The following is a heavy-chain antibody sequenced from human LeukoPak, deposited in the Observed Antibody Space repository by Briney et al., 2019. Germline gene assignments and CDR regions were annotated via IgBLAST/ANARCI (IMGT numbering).Heavy chain of an antibody. Sequence: GGSLRLSCAASGFTFSSYDMHCVRQATGKGLEWVSTIGAAGDTYYPGSVKGRFTISRENAKNSLYLQMNSLRAGDTAVYYCARGARGVDVWGQGTTVSVSS. J-gene: IGHJ6*02. V-gene: IGHV3-13*04. CDR2: IGAAGDT. CDR1: GFTFSSYD. CDR3: ARGARGVDV.